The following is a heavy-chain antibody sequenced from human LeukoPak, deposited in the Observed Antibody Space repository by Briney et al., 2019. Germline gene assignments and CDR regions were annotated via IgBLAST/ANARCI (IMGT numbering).Heavy chain of an antibody. V-gene: IGHV3-33*08. D-gene: IGHD2-21*02. CDR2: IWYDGSNK. Sequence: GRSLRLSCAASGFTFSSYGMHWVRQAPGKGLEWVAVIWYDGSNKYYADSVKGRFTISRDNSKNTLYLQMNSLRAEDTAVYYCARDAVVVTATSYYFDYWGQGTLVIVSS. J-gene: IGHJ4*02. CDR1: GFTFSSYG. CDR3: ARDAVVVTATSYYFDY.